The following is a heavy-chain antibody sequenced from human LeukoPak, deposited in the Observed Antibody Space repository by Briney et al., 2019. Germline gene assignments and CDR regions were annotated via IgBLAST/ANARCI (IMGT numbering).Heavy chain of an antibody. D-gene: IGHD3-22*01. Sequence: KPSETLSLTCTVSGGSVSSASHYWSWIRQPPGKGLEWIGYIYYIVSTNYNPSLKSRVTISVDTSKNQFSLRLSSVTAADTAVYYCARAFDSSGYLVPLDYWGQGTLVTVSS. CDR2: IYYIVST. J-gene: IGHJ4*02. CDR1: GGSVSSASHY. V-gene: IGHV4-61*01. CDR3: ARAFDSSGYLVPLDY.